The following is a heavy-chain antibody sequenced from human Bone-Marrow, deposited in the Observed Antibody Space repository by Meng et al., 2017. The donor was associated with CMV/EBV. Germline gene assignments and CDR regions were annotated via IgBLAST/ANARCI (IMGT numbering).Heavy chain of an antibody. D-gene: IGHD3-10*01. Sequence: GGSLRLSCAASGFTFSDSAMSWVRQTPTKGLEWVSAISNGGGSTFYADSVKGRFTISRDNSKSTLYLQMNSLRAEDTALYYCAKGLRRSEKVLLWFGGIFQTDYWGQGTLVTVSS. CDR3: AKGLRRSEKVLLWFGGIFQTDY. V-gene: IGHV3-23*01. J-gene: IGHJ4*02. CDR1: GFTFSDSA. CDR2: ISNGGGST.